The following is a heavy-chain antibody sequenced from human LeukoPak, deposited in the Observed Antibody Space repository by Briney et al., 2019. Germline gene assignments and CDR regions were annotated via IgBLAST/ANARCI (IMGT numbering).Heavy chain of an antibody. V-gene: IGHV3-64*01. Sequence: SGGSLRLSCAASGFTFSHYAMHWVRQAPGKGLEYVSAISSNGGSTYYANSVKGRFTISGDNSKNTLYLQMGSLRAEDMGVYYCARDSITVSVGAFDIWGQGTMVIVSS. CDR1: GFTFSHYA. J-gene: IGHJ3*02. D-gene: IGHD2-2*01. CDR3: ARDSITVSVGAFDI. CDR2: ISSNGGST.